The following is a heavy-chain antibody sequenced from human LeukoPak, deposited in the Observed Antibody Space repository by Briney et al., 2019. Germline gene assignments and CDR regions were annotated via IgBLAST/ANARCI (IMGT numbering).Heavy chain of an antibody. Sequence: GGSLRLSCAASGFTFSSYSMNWVRQAPGKGLEWVSSISSSSSYIYYADSVKGRFTISRDNAKNSLYLQMNSLRAEDTAVYYCARESSSSAVVPWFDPWGQGTLVTVSS. CDR1: GFTFSSYS. V-gene: IGHV3-21*01. J-gene: IGHJ5*02. CDR2: ISSSSSYI. CDR3: ARESSSSAVVPWFDP. D-gene: IGHD6-6*01.